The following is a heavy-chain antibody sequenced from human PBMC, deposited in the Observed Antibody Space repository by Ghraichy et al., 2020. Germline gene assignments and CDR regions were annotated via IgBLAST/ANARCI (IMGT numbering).Heavy chain of an antibody. Sequence: LTCTTSGFTFSSYWMNWVRQAPGKGLEWVANIKQDGSEKYYVDSVKGRFTISRDNAENSLYLQMNSLRADDTAVYYCASYLEAARYSVGEAGRGEGHWGQGTLVTVSS. D-gene: IGHD6-19*01. CDR3: ASYLEAARYSVGEAGRGEGH. V-gene: IGHV3-7*03. J-gene: IGHJ4*02. CDR1: GFTFSSYW. CDR2: IKQDGSEK.